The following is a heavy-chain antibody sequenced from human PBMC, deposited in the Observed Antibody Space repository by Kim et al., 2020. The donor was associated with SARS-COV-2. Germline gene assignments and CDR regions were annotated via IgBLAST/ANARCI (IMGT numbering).Heavy chain of an antibody. CDR1: GFTFNNYA. V-gene: IGHV3-23*01. Sequence: GGSLRLSCVASGFTFNNYAMTWVRQTPGRGLEWVSVVSASGSRPYYPDYVKGRFTISRDNSKNTLYLQMHSLRVEDTAIYYCARNPRPLAAGDYYYYGMDVWGLGTTVTVSS. CDR2: VSASGSRP. CDR3: ARNPRPLAAGDYYYYGMDV. D-gene: IGHD6-13*01. J-gene: IGHJ6*02.